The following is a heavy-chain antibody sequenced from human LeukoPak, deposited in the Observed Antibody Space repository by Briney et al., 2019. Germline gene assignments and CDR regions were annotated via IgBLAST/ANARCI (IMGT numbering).Heavy chain of an antibody. CDR2: IYYSGST. CDR3: ARVIPHDFWSGPNVYYFDY. V-gene: IGHV4-59*01. J-gene: IGHJ4*02. D-gene: IGHD3-3*01. CDR1: GGSISSYY. Sequence: SETLSLTCTVSGGSISSYYWSWIRQPPGKGLEWIGYIYYSGSTNYNPSLKSRVTISVDTSKNQFSLKLSSVTAADTAVCYCARVIPHDFWSGPNVYYFDYWGQGTLVTVSS.